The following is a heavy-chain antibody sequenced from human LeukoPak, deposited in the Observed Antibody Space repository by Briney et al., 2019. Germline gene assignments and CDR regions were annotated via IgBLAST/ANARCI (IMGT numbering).Heavy chain of an antibody. CDR3: AKVQGDYIVYYFYGMDV. D-gene: IGHD4-17*01. J-gene: IGHJ6*02. CDR2: ISGGGGST. Sequence: GGSLRLSCAASGFTFSTYAMSWVRQAPGKGLEWVSAISGGGGSTYYAASVKGRFTISRDNSKNTLYLQMNSLRAEDTSVYYCAKVQGDYIVYYFYGMDVWGQGTTVTVYS. CDR1: GFTFSTYA. V-gene: IGHV3-23*01.